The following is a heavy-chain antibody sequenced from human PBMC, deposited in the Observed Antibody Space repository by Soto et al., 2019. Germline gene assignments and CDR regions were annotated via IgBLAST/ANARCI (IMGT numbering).Heavy chain of an antibody. CDR1: GYPLTSNR. CDR2: ISPHNGNA. CDR3: ARDPSAASEG. J-gene: IGHJ4*02. Sequence: ASLQVSCTTSGYPLTSNRLSWVRRAPGQGLEWMGWISPHNGNAKYAQKFQDRVTMTADTAASTVYMELRSLRSDDSAVVYCARDPSAASEGWGQGTLV. V-gene: IGHV1-18*01. D-gene: IGHD6-19*01.